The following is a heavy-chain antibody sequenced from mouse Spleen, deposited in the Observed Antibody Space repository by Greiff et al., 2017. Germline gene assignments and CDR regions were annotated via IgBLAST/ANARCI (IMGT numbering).Heavy chain of an antibody. J-gene: IGHJ1*01. CDR3: ASSTALYWYFDV. Sequence: QVQLQQPGAELVKPGASVKLSCKASGYTFTSYWMQRVKQRPGQGLEWIGEIDPSDSYTNYNQKFKGKATLTVDKSSSTAYMQLSSLTSEDSAVYYCASSTALYWYFDVWGAGTTVTVSS. CDR2: IDPSDSYT. D-gene: IGHD4-1*02. CDR1: GYTFTSYW. V-gene: IGHV1-50*01.